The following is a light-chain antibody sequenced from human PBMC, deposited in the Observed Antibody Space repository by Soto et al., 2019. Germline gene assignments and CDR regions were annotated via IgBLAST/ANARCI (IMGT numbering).Light chain of an antibody. Sequence: DVVMTQSPLSLAVTLGQPAPISCRSNHSLVHSDGIAYFSWFQQRPGRSPRRXXYKVSNRDSGVPDRFSGSGSGTDLTLKISRVEAEDVGVYYCMQGTHWPPGTFGQGTRLEIK. V-gene: IGKV2-30*02. CDR1: HSLVHSDGIAY. CDR3: MQGTHWPPGT. J-gene: IGKJ5*01. CDR2: KVS.